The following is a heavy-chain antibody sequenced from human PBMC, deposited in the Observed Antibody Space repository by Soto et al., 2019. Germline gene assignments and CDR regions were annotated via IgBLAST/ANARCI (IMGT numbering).Heavy chain of an antibody. V-gene: IGHV3-23*01. CDR3: AKGAWLDY. CDR2: VRGRDGST. D-gene: IGHD5-12*01. J-gene: IGHJ4*02. Sequence: EVQLLESGGGLVQPGASLRLSCAASGFTFTTFDMSWARQAPGKGLEWVSVVRGRDGSTYYADSLKGRFTISKDSSKNTLYLPMNSLRAEDTALYYCAKGAWLDYWGQGPLVTVSS. CDR1: GFTFTTFD.